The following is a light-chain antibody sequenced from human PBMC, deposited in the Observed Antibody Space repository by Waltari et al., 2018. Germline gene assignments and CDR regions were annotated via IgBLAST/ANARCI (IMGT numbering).Light chain of an antibody. CDR1: QSISSY. Sequence: DIQMTQSPSSLSASVGDRVTITCRASQSISSYLNWYQQKLGKAPRLLIYDASSLQSGVPSRFSGSGSGTDFTLTISSLQPEDFATYYCQQFHSYPLTFGGGTKVEIK. V-gene: IGKV1-39*01. CDR3: QQFHSYPLT. J-gene: IGKJ4*01. CDR2: DAS.